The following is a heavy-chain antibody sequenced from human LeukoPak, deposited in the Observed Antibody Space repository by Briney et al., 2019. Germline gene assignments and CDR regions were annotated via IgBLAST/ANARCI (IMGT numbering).Heavy chain of an antibody. CDR3: AKRVPSRGSDV. D-gene: IGHD3-10*01. CDR1: GFTFSSYA. Sequence: QAGGSLRLSCAASGFTFSSYAMRWVRQAPGKGLEWVSGISGSGGRTNYADSVKGRFTISRDNSKNTLYLQMNSLRAEGTAVYYCAKRVPSRGSDVWGQGTMVTVSS. J-gene: IGHJ3*01. V-gene: IGHV3-23*01. CDR2: ISGSGGRT.